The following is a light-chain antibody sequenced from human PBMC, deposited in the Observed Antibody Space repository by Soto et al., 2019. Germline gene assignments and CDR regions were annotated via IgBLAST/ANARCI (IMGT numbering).Light chain of an antibody. CDR3: HQYNTLWT. CDR2: DVF. J-gene: IGKJ1*01. V-gene: IGKV1-5*01. Sequence: DIQMTQSPSTLSASVGDRVTITYRPSQSISRWLAWYQQKPGKAPKLLIYDVFNLASGVPSRFSGSGSGTEFTLTIGSLQPDDAATYYCHQYNTLWTFGQGTKVDIK. CDR1: QSISRW.